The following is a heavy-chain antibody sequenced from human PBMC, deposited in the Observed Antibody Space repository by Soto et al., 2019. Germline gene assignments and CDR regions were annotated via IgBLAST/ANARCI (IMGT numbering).Heavy chain of an antibody. J-gene: IGHJ6*02. V-gene: IGHV5-51*01. Sequence: PGESLKISCKGSGYSFTSYWIGWVRQMPGKGLEWMGIIYPGDSDTRYSPSFQGQVTISADKSSSTAYLQWSSLKASDTAMYYCARHRLKGSSSSLIYCYGMDVWGQGTTVTVSS. D-gene: IGHD6-6*01. CDR3: ARHRLKGSSSSLIYCYGMDV. CDR2: IYPGDSDT. CDR1: GYSFTSYW.